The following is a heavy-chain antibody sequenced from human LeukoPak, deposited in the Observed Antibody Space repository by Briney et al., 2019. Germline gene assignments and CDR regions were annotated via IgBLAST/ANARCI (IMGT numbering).Heavy chain of an antibody. D-gene: IGHD2-2*01. Sequence: ASVKVSCKVSGYTLTELSMHWVRLAPGKGLEWMGGFDPEDGETIYAQKFQGRVTMTEDTSTDTAYMELSSLRSEDTAVYYCATGIECSSTSCYGLSWGQGTLVTVSS. CDR1: GYTLTELS. J-gene: IGHJ4*02. CDR2: FDPEDGET. V-gene: IGHV1-24*01. CDR3: ATGIECSSTSCYGLS.